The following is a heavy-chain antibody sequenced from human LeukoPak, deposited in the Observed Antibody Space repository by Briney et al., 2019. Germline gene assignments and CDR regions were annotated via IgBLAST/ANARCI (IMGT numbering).Heavy chain of an antibody. V-gene: IGHV3-74*03. CDR1: GFTFSSYW. D-gene: IGHD3-10*01. CDR3: VREDASGSFDS. Sequence: GGSRRLSCAASGFTFSSYWMHWVRQAPGQGLVWVSHINGDVSATTYADSVKGRFTISRDNVKNTLYLQMNSLRVEDTAVYYCVREDASGSFDSWGQGTLVTVSS. J-gene: IGHJ4*02. CDR2: INGDVSAT.